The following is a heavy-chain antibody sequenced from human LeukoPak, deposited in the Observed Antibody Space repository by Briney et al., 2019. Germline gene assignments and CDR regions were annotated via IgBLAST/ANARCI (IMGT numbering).Heavy chain of an antibody. Sequence: ASVKVSCKASGYTFTSYDINWVRQATGQGPEWMGWMNPSGGQTNYAQSLQGRVTMTRNTFTSTAYMDLSSLRSEDTAVYYCTRRSVAGTFEYWGQGTLVTVSS. CDR2: MNPSGGQT. V-gene: IGHV1-8*01. J-gene: IGHJ4*02. D-gene: IGHD6-19*01. CDR3: TRRSVAGTFEY. CDR1: GYTFTSYD.